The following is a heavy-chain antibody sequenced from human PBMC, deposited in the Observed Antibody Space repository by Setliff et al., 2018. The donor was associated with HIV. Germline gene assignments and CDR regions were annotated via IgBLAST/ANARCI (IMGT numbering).Heavy chain of an antibody. CDR2: INIGNGNT. Sequence: ASVKVSCKASGYTFSRYAMHWVRQAPGQRLEWTGWINIGNGNTVYAQELQGRVTITWDTSASTAYMELSSLRAEDMAVYYCARNLVGTSSFDYWGQGTLVTVSS. D-gene: IGHD1-26*01. J-gene: IGHJ4*02. CDR3: ARNLVGTSSFDY. CDR1: GYTFSRYA. V-gene: IGHV1-3*03.